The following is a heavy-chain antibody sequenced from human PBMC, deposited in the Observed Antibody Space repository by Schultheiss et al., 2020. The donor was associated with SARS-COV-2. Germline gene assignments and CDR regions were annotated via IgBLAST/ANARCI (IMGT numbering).Heavy chain of an antibody. J-gene: IGHJ6*02. CDR3: ARGPKYYDILTGRYTYYYYGMDV. V-gene: IGHV4-39*07. CDR2: INHSGST. CDR1: GGSISSSSYY. D-gene: IGHD3-9*01. Sequence: SETLSLTCTVSGGSISSSSYYWSWIRQPPGKGLEWIGEINHSGSTNYNPSLKSRVTISVDTSKNQFSLKLSSVTAADTAVYYCARGPKYYDILTGRYTYYYYGMDVWGQGTTVTVSS.